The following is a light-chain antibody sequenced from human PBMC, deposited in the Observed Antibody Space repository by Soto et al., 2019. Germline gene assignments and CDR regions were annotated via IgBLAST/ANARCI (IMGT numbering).Light chain of an antibody. CDR2: DAS. CDR3: RQMRT. CDR1: QSFSSG. Sequence: EIQMTQAPSTLSASVGDRVTITCRASQSFSSGLAWYQQKPGKAPKLLICDASDLQSGIPSRFSGSGSGTEFTLSISSLQPDDFATYYCRQMRTFGQGTKVDIK. J-gene: IGKJ1*01. V-gene: IGKV1-5*01.